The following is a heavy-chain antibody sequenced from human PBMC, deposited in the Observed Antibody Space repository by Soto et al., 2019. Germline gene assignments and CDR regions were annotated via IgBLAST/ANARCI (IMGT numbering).Heavy chain of an antibody. J-gene: IGHJ5*02. Sequence: GASVKVSCKASGYSFTSYGIHWVRQAPGQRLEWMGWINAANGDTIYSPTFQGRVTITRDTSASTAYMELSSLRFEDTAVYYCVRRHVSATGIDWFDPWGQGTLGTVSS. CDR3: VRRHVSATGIDWFDP. CDR1: GYSFTSYG. V-gene: IGHV1-3*01. D-gene: IGHD6-13*01. CDR2: INAANGDT.